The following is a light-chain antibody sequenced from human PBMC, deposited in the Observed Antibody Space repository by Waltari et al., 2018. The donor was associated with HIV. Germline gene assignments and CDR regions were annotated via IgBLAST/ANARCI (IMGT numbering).Light chain of an antibody. Sequence: QSALTQPPSVSGSPGQSVTISCTGTTSDVGYYNYVSWYQQYPGKAPKLIIFDVNQRPSGVPERSSGSKAGNTASLTIAGLQTADEADYFCCAYAAGHVSYVFGNGTAVAVL. J-gene: IGLJ1*01. CDR3: CAYAAGHVSYV. CDR2: DVN. CDR1: TSDVGYYNY. V-gene: IGLV2-11*01.